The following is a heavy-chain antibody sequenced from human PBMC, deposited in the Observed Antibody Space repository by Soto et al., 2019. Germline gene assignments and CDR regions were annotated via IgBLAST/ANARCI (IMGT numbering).Heavy chain of an antibody. J-gene: IGHJ4*02. V-gene: IGHV4-34*01. Sequence: SETLSLTCAVYGGSFSGYYWIWIRQPPGKGLEWIGEINHSGSTNYNPSLKSRVTISVDTSKNQFSLKLSSVTAADTAVYYCAEGSSWFHYFDYWGQGTLVTVS. CDR3: AEGSSWFHYFDY. CDR1: GGSFSGYY. CDR2: INHSGST. D-gene: IGHD6-13*01.